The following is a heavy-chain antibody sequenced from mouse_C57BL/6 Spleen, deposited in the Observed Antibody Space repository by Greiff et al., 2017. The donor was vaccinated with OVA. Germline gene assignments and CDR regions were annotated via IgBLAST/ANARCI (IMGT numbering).Heavy chain of an antibody. V-gene: IGHV1-15*01. CDR1: GYTFTDYE. D-gene: IGHD2-12*01. CDR2: IDPETGGT. Sequence: LMESGAELVRPGASVTLSCTASGYTFTDYEMHWVQQTPVHGLEWIGAIDPETGGTAYTKKFTGKAILTADKSSSTAYMELRSLTSEHSAVYYCTRRYSPYFDVWGTGTTVTVSS. CDR3: TRRYSPYFDV. J-gene: IGHJ1*03.